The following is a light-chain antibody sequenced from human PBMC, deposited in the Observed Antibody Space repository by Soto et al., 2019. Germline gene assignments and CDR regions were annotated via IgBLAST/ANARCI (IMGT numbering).Light chain of an antibody. Sequence: DIQMTQSPSSLSASVGETVTITCRASQNIDYYLNWYQQKPGKAPKLLVYFSSTLQGGVPSRFSGSGSVTDFTLTIGGLQPEDFATYYCQQSHRTPRTFGQGTKVEIQ. CDR3: QQSHRTPRT. CDR2: FSS. CDR1: QNIDYY. V-gene: IGKV1-39*01. J-gene: IGKJ1*01.